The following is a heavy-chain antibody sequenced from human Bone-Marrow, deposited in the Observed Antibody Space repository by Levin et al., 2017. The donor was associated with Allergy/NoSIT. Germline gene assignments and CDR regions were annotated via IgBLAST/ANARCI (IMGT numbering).Heavy chain of an antibody. CDR1: GFSFNHYD. D-gene: IGHD5-18*01. Sequence: GGSLRLSCETSGFSFNHYDMHWVRQDSGKGLEWVSTIGTAGDTYYLGSVKGRFTISRDNAKKSVYLQINNLRGGDTATYFCARGIVDYNGYWGPLDFWGQGTKVTVSS. V-gene: IGHV3-13*01. J-gene: IGHJ3*01. CDR3: ARGIVDYNGYWGPLDF. CDR2: IGTAGDT.